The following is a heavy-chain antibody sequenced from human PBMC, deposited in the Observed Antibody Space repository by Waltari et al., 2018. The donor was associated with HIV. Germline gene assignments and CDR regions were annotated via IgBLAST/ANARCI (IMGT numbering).Heavy chain of an antibody. Sequence: QVQLVQSGAEVKKPGSSVKVSCKASGGTFSSYAISWVRQAPGQGLEWMGGIIPIFGTANYAQKFQGRVTITADESTSTAYMELSSLRSEDTAVYYCGAGRYGDYPPLYYFDYWGQGTLVTVSS. CDR1: GGTFSSYA. CDR2: IIPIFGTA. D-gene: IGHD4-17*01. CDR3: GAGRYGDYPPLYYFDY. J-gene: IGHJ4*02. V-gene: IGHV1-69*01.